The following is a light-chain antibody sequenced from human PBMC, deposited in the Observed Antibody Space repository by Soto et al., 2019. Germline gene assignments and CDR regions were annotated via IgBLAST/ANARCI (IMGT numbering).Light chain of an antibody. V-gene: IGKV1-5*03. Sequence: DIQMTQSPSTLSASVGDRVTITCRASQSLRNWLAWYQQKPGKAPKLLIYKASSLESGVPSRFSGSGSGAEFTLTINGLQPDDFATYYCQQYDTHPWTFGQGTKVEIK. CDR3: QQYDTHPWT. CDR2: KAS. CDR1: QSLRNW. J-gene: IGKJ1*01.